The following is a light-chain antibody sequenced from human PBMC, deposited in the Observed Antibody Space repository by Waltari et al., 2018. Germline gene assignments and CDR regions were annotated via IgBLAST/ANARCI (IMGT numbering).Light chain of an antibody. Sequence: EIVMTQPPATLSVSPGERATSSCRASQSIADNLARYQQKPAQAPRLLIYGASTRATGVPGRFRGSGSGTEFTLTISSLQSEDVAIYYCQQYNHWPPITFGQGTRLEIK. CDR1: QSIADN. CDR3: QQYNHWPPIT. V-gene: IGKV3-15*01. J-gene: IGKJ5*01. CDR2: GAS.